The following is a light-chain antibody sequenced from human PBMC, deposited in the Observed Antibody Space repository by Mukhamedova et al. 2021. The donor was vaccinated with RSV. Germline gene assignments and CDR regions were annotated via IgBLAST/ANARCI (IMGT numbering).Light chain of an antibody. V-gene: IGKV3D-15*01. J-gene: IGKJ1*01. CDR3: QQYNNWPPWT. CDR2: GAS. CDR1: SN. Sequence: SNLAWYQQKPGQAPRLLIYGASTRATGIPARFSGSGSGTEFTLTISSMQSEDFAVYYCQQYNNWPPWTFGQGTKVEIK.